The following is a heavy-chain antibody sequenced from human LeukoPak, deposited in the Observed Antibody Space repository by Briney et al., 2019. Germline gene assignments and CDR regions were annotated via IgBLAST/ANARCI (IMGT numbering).Heavy chain of an antibody. CDR3: ARDAGYCTGGSCQFDY. D-gene: IGHD2-15*01. Sequence: SVKVSCKASGGTFSSYAISWVRQAPGQGLEWMGGIIPIFGTANYAPKFQGRVTITADKSTSTAYMELSSLRSEDTAVYYCARDAGYCTGGSCQFDYWGQGTLVTVSS. J-gene: IGHJ4*02. V-gene: IGHV1-69*06. CDR1: GGTFSSYA. CDR2: IIPIFGTA.